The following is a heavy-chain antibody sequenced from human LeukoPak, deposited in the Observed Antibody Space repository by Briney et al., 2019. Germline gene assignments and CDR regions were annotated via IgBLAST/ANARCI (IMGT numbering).Heavy chain of an antibody. J-gene: IGHJ4*02. CDR3: AKDVSLGYCSGGSCSAHFDH. Sequence: GGSLRLSCAASGFTFDDYAMHWVRPAPGKGLGWVSGISWNSGTIGYAGSVKGRFTISRDNAKNYLYLQMNSLRAEDMALYYCAKDVSLGYCSGGSCSAHFDHWGQGTLVTVSS. CDR1: GFTFDDYA. D-gene: IGHD2-15*01. CDR2: ISWNSGTI. V-gene: IGHV3-9*03.